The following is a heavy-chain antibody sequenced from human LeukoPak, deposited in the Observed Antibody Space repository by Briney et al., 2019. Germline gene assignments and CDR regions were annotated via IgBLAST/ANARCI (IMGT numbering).Heavy chain of an antibody. CDR3: AREDSGWQTDY. J-gene: IGHJ4*02. Sequence: GASVKVSCKASGYTFTSYYMHWVRQAPGQGLEWMGIINPSGGSTSYAQKFQSRVTMTRDTSTSTVYMELSSLRSEDTAVYYCAREDSGWQTDYWGQGTLVTVSS. D-gene: IGHD6-19*01. V-gene: IGHV1-46*03. CDR1: GYTFTSYY. CDR2: INPSGGST.